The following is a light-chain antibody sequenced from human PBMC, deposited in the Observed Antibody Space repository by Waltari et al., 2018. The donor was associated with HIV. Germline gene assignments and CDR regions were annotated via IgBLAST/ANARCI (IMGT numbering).Light chain of an antibody. J-gene: IGLJ2*01. CDR3: QSYDSSLNVI. CDR1: NSNIGAGYG. CDR2: VIN. Sequence: QSVLTQPPSVSGAPGQRVTISCTGSNSNIGAGYGVHWYQHLPGAAPKLLIYVINNRPAGVPDLFSGSKSGTSASLAITGLQVEDEGDYFCQSYDSSLNVIFGGGTKLTVL. V-gene: IGLV1-40*01.